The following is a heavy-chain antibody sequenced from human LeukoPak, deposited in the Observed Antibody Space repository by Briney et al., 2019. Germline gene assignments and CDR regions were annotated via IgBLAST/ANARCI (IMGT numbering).Heavy chain of an antibody. J-gene: IGHJ4*02. CDR1: GFTFSSYW. CDR2: INSDGSTI. D-gene: IGHD6-6*01. CDR3: AKDLSSSHVSEYFDY. Sequence: PGGSLRLSCAASGFTFSSYWMHWVRQAPGKGLVWVSRINSDGSTITYADSVKGRFTISRDNARNTLYLQMNSLRAEDTAVYYCAKDLSSSHVSEYFDYWGQGTLVTVSS. V-gene: IGHV3-74*01.